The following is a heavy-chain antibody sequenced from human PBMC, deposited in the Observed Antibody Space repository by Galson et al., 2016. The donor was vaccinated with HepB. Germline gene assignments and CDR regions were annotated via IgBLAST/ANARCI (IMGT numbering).Heavy chain of an antibody. CDR2: THSSGNS. CDR1: DESIMTHY. V-gene: IGHV4-59*11. CDR3: ARGTRFSYKWSFDS. Sequence: SETLSLTCDVSDESIMTHYWSWIRQSPGKGLEWLGYTHSSGNSKYNPSLTSLVTMSLDTSRSRFPLRLRSVTAADTAVYFCARGTRFSYKWSFDSWGQGALVTVSS. J-gene: IGHJ4*02. D-gene: IGHD1-20*01.